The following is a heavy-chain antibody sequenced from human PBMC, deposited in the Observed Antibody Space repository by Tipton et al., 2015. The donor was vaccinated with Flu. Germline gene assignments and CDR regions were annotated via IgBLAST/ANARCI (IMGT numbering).Heavy chain of an antibody. V-gene: IGHV4-59*01. CDR1: GGPISSYY. CDR2: IYYSGST. D-gene: IGHD6-13*01. Sequence: TLSLTCTVSGGPISSYYWSWIRQPPGKGLEWIGYIYYSGSTNYNPSLKSRVTISVDTSKNQFSLKLSSVTAADTAVYYCAGGENDGAASSWFDPWGQGTLVTVSS. J-gene: IGHJ5*02. CDR3: AGGENDGAASSWFDP.